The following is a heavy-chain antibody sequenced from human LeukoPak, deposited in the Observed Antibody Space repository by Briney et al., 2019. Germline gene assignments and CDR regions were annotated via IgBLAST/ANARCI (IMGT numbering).Heavy chain of an antibody. J-gene: IGHJ6*02. CDR1: GFTFSSYA. Sequence: QSGGSLRLSCAASGFTFSSYAMTWVRQAPGKGLEWVSTIRGSGGNTYYADSVKGRFTISRDDSKNTLYLQMNSLRAEDTAVYYCARRSRGWYYYDSSGYYYGMDVWGQGTTVTVSS. V-gene: IGHV3-23*01. CDR2: IRGSGGNT. D-gene: IGHD3-22*01. CDR3: ARRSRGWYYYDSSGYYYGMDV.